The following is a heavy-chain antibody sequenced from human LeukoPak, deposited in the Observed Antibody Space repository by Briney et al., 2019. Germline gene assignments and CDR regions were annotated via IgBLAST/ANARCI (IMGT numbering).Heavy chain of an antibody. CDR1: GGSIGSGGYY. D-gene: IGHD3-3*01. CDR3: ARGTLRFLGPDY. CDR2: NYHSGST. V-gene: IGHV4-30-2*01. Sequence: PSQTLSLTCTVSGGSIGSGGYYWSWIRQPPGKGLEWIGNNYHSGSTYYNPSLKSRVTISVDTSKNQFSLKLSSVTAADTAVYYCARGTLRFLGPDYWGQGTLVTVSS. J-gene: IGHJ4*02.